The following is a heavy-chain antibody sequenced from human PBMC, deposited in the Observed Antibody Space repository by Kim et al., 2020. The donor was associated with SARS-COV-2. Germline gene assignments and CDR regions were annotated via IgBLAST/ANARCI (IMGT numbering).Heavy chain of an antibody. CDR3: AIASRTVTTGFDY. D-gene: IGHD4-17*01. Sequence: APKFTGRFPMTRDTSTSTVYMELSSLRSEDTAVYYCAIASRTVTTGFDYWGQGTLVTVSS. V-gene: IGHV1-46*03. J-gene: IGHJ4*02.